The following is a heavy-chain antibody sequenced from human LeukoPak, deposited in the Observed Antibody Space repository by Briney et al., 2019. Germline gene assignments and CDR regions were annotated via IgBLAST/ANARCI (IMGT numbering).Heavy chain of an antibody. Sequence: ASMKVSCKASGYTFTSYYMHWVRQSPGQGLEWMGIINPSGGSTSYAQQFQGRVTMTRDTSTSTVYMELSSLRSEDTAVYYCASSRGSGSYGFGMDVWGKGTTVTVSS. J-gene: IGHJ6*04. D-gene: IGHD3-10*01. CDR2: INPSGGST. CDR3: ASSRGSGSYGFGMDV. V-gene: IGHV1-46*01. CDR1: GYTFTSYY.